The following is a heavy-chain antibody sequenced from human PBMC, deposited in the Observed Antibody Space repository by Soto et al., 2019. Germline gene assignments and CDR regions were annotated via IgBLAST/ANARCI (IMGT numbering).Heavy chain of an antibody. Sequence: KESGPTLVKPTQTLTLTCTFSGFSLSTSAVGVGWIRQPPGKALEWLALIYWDDYKRYSPSLKSRLTITKDTSKNQVVLTMTNMDPLDTATYYCAHRHAQQQMVSEGFDPWGQGTLVTVSS. V-gene: IGHV2-5*02. CDR2: IYWDDYK. D-gene: IGHD6-13*01. CDR3: AHRHAQQQMVSEGFDP. CDR1: GFSLSTSAVG. J-gene: IGHJ5*02.